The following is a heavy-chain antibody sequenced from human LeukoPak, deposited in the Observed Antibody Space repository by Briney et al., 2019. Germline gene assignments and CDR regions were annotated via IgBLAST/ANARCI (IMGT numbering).Heavy chain of an antibody. J-gene: IGHJ4*02. CDR2: IYYTGSI. D-gene: IGHD3-16*02. CDR1: GVSISSGDYY. V-gene: IGHV4-30-4*01. Sequence: PSETLSLTCIVSGVSISSGDYYWSWIRQSPGKGLEWIGYIYYTGSISYNPSLKSRLTISVDTSKNQFSLKLSSVTAADTAVYYCARGPNYVWGSYRYFDYWGQGTLVTVSS. CDR3: ARGPNYVWGSYRYFDY.